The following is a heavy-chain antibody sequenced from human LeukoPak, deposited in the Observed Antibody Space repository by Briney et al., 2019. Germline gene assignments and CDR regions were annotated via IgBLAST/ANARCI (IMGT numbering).Heavy chain of an antibody. CDR1: GASISDYY. CDR2: IYYSGNT. D-gene: IGHD3-22*01. J-gene: IGHJ3*02. CDR3: EGEDYFDTSGYACWRFDI. Sequence: PSETLSLTCTVSGASISDYYWTWIRQPPGKGLEWIGHIYYSGNTIYHLSLKSRVTISIDTSKNQFSLKLSSVNTADTAVYYCEGEDYFDTSGYACWRFDIWGQGTMVTVSS. V-gene: IGHV4-59*01.